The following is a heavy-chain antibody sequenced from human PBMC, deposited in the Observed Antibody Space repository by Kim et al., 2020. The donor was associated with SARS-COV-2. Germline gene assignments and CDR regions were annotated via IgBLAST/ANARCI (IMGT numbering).Heavy chain of an antibody. CDR1: GDSVTSDTYF. Sequence: SETLSLTCTVSGDSVTSDTYFWNWIRQPPGRGLEWIGYLYYSGSTNYNPSLENRVTISVDTSKNHFSLKLISVTAADTAVYYCAPGRGYNNCWPDFDSWG. D-gene: IGHD6-19*01. CDR2: LYYSGST. CDR3: APGRGYNNCWPDFDS. V-gene: IGHV4-61*01. J-gene: IGHJ4*01.